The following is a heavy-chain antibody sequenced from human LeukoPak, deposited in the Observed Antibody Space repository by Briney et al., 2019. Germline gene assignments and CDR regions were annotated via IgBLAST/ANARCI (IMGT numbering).Heavy chain of an antibody. D-gene: IGHD5/OR15-5a*01. J-gene: IGHJ1*01. CDR2: VDVGGETK. V-gene: IGHV3-30*02. CDR3: VTSVSSREYLPH. CDR1: VLTFSNHG. Sequence: VESLRLSCAPSVLTFSNHGTHCGRQAPGKGRESVAFVDVGGETKSCADSVRGRFKTTRENPKSTLSRQMNTLRAEATALYYCVTSVSSREYLPHWGQGTLVTVSS.